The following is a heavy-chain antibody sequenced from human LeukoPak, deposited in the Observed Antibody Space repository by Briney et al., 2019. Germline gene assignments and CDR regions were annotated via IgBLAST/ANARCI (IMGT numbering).Heavy chain of an antibody. CDR3: AKGVSGYGSGRPFDY. Sequence: GGSLRLSCAASGFTFSSYSMNWVRQAPGKGLEWVSYISSSSSTIYYADSVKGRFTISRDNAKNSLYLQMNSLRAEDTAVYYCAKGVSGYGSGRPFDYWGQGTLVTVSS. CDR1: GFTFSSYS. D-gene: IGHD3-10*01. V-gene: IGHV3-48*01. CDR2: ISSSSSTI. J-gene: IGHJ4*02.